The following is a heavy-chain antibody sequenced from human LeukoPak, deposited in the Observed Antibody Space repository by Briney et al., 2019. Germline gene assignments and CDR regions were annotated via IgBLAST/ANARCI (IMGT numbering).Heavy chain of an antibody. J-gene: IGHJ4*02. CDR2: IKQDGSEK. Sequence: PGGSLRLSCAAPGFTFSSYWMSWVRQAPGKGLEWVADIKQDGSEKYYVDSVKGRFTISRDNAKNSLYLQMNSLRAEDTAVYYCARGRQWLIYFNYWGQGTLVTVSS. V-gene: IGHV3-7*01. CDR3: ARGRQWLIYFNY. CDR1: GFTFSSYW. D-gene: IGHD6-19*01.